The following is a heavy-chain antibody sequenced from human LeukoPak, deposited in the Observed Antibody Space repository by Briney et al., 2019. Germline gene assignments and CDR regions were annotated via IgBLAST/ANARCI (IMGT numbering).Heavy chain of an antibody. CDR2: IGTAGDT. CDR1: GFTFSSYD. D-gene: IGHD1-26*01. Sequence: GGSLRLSCAASGFTFSSYDMHWVRHATGKGLEWVSAIGTAGDTYYPGSVKGRFTISRENAKNSLYLQMNSLRAGDTAVYYCARAESMGSYYVSPDYWGQGTLVTVSS. CDR3: ARAESMGSYYVSPDY. J-gene: IGHJ4*02. V-gene: IGHV3-13*04.